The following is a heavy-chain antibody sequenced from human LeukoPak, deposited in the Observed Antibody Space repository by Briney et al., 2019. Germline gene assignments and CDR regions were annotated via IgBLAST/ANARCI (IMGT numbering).Heavy chain of an antibody. V-gene: IGHV4-59*01. CDR2: IYYSGST. J-gene: IGHJ4*02. CDR3: ARLCSSSSGQTFDY. CDR1: GGSISSYY. D-gene: IGHD6-6*01. Sequence: PSETLSLTCTVSGGSISSYYWSWIRQPPGKGLEWIGYIYYSGSTNYNPSLKSRVTISLDTSKNQFSLKLSSVTAADTAVYYCARLCSSSSGQTFDYWGQGTLVTVSS.